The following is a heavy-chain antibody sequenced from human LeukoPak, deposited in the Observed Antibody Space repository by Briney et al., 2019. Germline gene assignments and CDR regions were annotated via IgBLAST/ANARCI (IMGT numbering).Heavy chain of an antibody. V-gene: IGHV3-11*05. CDR1: GFTFSDYY. Sequence: GGSLRLSCAASGFTFSDYYMSWMRQAPGKGREGGSYISSSSSYTNYADSVKGRFTISRDNAKNSLYLQMNSLRAEDTAVYYCARGVGAKDAFDIWGQGTMVTVSS. D-gene: IGHD1-26*01. J-gene: IGHJ3*02. CDR3: ARGVGAKDAFDI. CDR2: ISSSSSYT.